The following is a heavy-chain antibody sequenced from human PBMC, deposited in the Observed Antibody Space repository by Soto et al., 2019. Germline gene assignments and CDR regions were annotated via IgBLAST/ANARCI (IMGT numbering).Heavy chain of an antibody. CDR2: INAGNGNT. D-gene: IGHD5-12*01. CDR1: GYTFTSYA. J-gene: IGHJ6*02. V-gene: IGHV1-3*05. Sequence: QVKLVQSGAEEKKPGASVKVSCKASGYTFTSYARHWVRQAPGQRLEWMGWINAGNGNTKYSQKFQGRVTITRDTSASTAYMELSSLRSEDTAVYYCATLYRGYDYHYYYGMDVWGQGTTVTVSS. CDR3: ATLYRGYDYHYYYGMDV.